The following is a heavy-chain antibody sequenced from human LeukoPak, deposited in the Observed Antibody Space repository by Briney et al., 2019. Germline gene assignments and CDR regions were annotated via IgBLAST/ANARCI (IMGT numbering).Heavy chain of an antibody. CDR2: ISSSGTYI. CDR1: GFTFSSYE. CDR3: ASRYCSGGSCYAFDY. J-gene: IGHJ4*02. D-gene: IGHD2-15*01. V-gene: IGHV3-21*01. Sequence: GGSLRLSCAASGFTFSSYEMNWVRQAPGKGLEWVSSISSSGTYIYYAESVKGRFTISRDNAKNSLYLQMNSLRAEDTAVYYCASRYCSGGSCYAFDYWGQGTLVTVSS.